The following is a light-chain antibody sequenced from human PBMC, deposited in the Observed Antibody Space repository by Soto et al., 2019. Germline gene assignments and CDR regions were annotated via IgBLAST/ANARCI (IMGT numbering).Light chain of an antibody. J-gene: IGKJ3*01. V-gene: IGKV1-27*01. Sequence: DIQMTQSPSSLSASVGDRVTITCRASQDIRDYLVWYQQRPGKVPSLLIYAASTLQSGVPSRFSGSGFGTDFTLTISSLQSEDVATDYCQKYCGAPYTFGPGTKVDLK. CDR2: AAS. CDR1: QDIRDY. CDR3: QKYCGAPYT.